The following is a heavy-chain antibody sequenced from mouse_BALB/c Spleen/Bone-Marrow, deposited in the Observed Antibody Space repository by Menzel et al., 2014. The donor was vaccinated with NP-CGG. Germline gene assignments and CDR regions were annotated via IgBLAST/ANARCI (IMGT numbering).Heavy chain of an antibody. CDR2: INSNGGST. CDR3: ARDYDYDY. V-gene: IGHV5-6-3*01. CDR1: GFTFXSYG. J-gene: IGHJ2*01. D-gene: IGHD2-4*01. Sequence: EVMLVESGGGLVQPGGSLKLSCAASGFTFXSYGMSWVRQTPDKRLELVATINSNGGSTYYPDSVKGRFTIPRDNAKNTPYLQMSSLKSEDTAVYYCARDYDYDYWGQGTTLTVSS.